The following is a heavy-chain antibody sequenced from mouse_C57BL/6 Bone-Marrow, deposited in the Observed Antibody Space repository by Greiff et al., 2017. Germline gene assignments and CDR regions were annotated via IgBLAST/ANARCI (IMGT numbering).Heavy chain of an antibody. D-gene: IGHD4-1*01. CDR1: GFTFSSYA. Sequence: EVHLVESGEGLVKPGGSLKLSCAASGFTFSSYAMSWVRQTPEKRLEWVAYISSGGDYIYYADTVKGRFTLSRDNARSTLYLKMSSRKSEDTAMYDCTGDGPSWENSIDYWGQGTSVTVSS. J-gene: IGHJ4*01. V-gene: IGHV5-9-1*02. CDR3: TGDGPSWENSIDY. CDR2: ISSGGDYI.